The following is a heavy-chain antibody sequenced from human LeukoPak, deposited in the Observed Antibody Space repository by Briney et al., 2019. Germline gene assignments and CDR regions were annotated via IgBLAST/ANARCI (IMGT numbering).Heavy chain of an antibody. D-gene: IGHD3-10*01. CDR3: ARLGGFKGPINV. J-gene: IGHJ6*02. Sequence: GGSLRLSCAASGFTFSSYSMSWVRQVPGKGLEWVANIKQDGSEKYYVDSVKGRFTISRDNARASVYLQMNSLRTEDTAVYYCARLGGFKGPINVWGQGTTVTVSS. CDR2: IKQDGSEK. CDR1: GFTFSSYS. V-gene: IGHV3-7*03.